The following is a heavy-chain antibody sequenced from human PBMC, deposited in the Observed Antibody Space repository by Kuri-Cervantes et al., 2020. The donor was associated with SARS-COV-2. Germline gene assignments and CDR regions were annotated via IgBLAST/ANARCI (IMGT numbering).Heavy chain of an antibody. CDR2: ISAYNGNT. CDR3: ASHLGPAAISDYYYYMDV. V-gene: IGHV1-18*01. D-gene: IGHD2-2*02. J-gene: IGHJ6*03. Sequence: ASVKVSCKASGYTFTSYGISWVRQAPGQGLEWMGWISAYNGNTNYAQKLRGRVTMTTDTSTSTAYMELRSLRSDDTAVYYCASHLGPAAISDYYYYMDVWGKGTTVTVSS. CDR1: GYTFTSYG.